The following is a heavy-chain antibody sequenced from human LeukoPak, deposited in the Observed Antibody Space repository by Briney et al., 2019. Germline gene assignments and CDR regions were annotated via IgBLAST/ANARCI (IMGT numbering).Heavy chain of an antibody. J-gene: IGHJ4*02. D-gene: IGHD5-12*01. V-gene: IGHV3-48*03. Sequence: GGSLRLSCAVSGVSISGYEMSWVGRAPGKGLEWVSCIRSSGSAKFYADSVKGRFTMSRDNAGNSVYLQMNSLGAEDTAVYYCARSLGGYDPGPFDYWGQGTLLTVSS. CDR1: GVSISGYE. CDR2: IRSSGSAK. CDR3: ARSLGGYDPGPFDY.